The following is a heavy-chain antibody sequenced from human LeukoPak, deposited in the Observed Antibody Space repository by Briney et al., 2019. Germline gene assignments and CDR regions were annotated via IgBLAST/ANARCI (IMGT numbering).Heavy chain of an antibody. Sequence: LTGGSLRLSCAASGFTFSSYAMSWVRQAPGKGLEWVSLITGSGGSTYYADSVKGRFTISRDNSKNTLYLQMNSLRAEDTAVYYCAKGSYDISGYYRYFDYWGQGTLVTVSP. D-gene: IGHD3-22*01. CDR2: ITGSGGST. J-gene: IGHJ4*02. V-gene: IGHV3-23*01. CDR3: AKGSYDISGYYRYFDY. CDR1: GFTFSSYA.